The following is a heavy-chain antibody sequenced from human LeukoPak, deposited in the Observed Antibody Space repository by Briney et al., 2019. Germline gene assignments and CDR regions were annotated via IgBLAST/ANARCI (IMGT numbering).Heavy chain of an antibody. CDR1: GGSISRYY. V-gene: IGHV4-4*07. D-gene: IGHD6-13*01. CDR2: IYTSGST. Sequence: SETLSLTCTVSGGSISRYYWSWIRQPAGKGLEWIGRIYTSGSTNYNPSLKSRVTISVDKSKNQFSLKLSSVTAPDTAVYYCARGRGAAAGTNYYYYMDVWGKGTTVTVSS. CDR3: ARGRGAAAGTNYYYYMDV. J-gene: IGHJ6*03.